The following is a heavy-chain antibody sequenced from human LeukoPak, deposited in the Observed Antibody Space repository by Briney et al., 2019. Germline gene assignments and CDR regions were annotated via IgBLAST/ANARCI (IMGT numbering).Heavy chain of an antibody. CDR2: INTNTGNP. D-gene: IGHD6-13*01. J-gene: IGHJ6*03. CDR3: ARDQSSSWSTYSYMDV. V-gene: IGHV7-4-1*02. Sequence: ASVKVSCKAAGYTFTSSAMNWVRQAPGQGLEWMGWINTNTGNPTYSQGFTGLFGFSFDTSVSTVYLQISSLKAEDTAVYYCARDQSSSWSTYSYMDVWGKGTTVTVPS. CDR1: GYTFTSSA.